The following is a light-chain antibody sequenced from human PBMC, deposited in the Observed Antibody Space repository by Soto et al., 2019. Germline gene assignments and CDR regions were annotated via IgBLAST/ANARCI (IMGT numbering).Light chain of an antibody. Sequence: QSALTQPASVSGSPGQSITISCTGTSSDVGGYNYVSWYQQHPGNAPKLMIYEVSNRPSEVSNRFSGSKSGNTSSLTISGLQAEDEGKYYCSSYTSGSTLVVFGGGTKLTVL. CDR3: SSYTSGSTLVV. J-gene: IGLJ2*01. CDR2: EVS. CDR1: SSDVGGYNY. V-gene: IGLV2-14*01.